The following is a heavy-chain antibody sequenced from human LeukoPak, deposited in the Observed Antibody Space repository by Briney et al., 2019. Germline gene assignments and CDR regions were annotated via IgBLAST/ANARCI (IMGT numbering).Heavy chain of an antibody. CDR2: IYTKDSKS. CDR3: ARDRRVGATTDGLHF. J-gene: IGHJ3*01. CDR1: GFTFSPSI. D-gene: IGHD1-26*01. Sequence: GTSLRLSCAASGFTFSPSIMHWVRQAPGKGLEWVAVIYTKDSKSDYGDSVKGRFTISSDNSKNTVFLEMNNLRDDDTAVYYCARDRRVGATTDGLHFWGQGTMVTVSS. V-gene: IGHV3-30*03.